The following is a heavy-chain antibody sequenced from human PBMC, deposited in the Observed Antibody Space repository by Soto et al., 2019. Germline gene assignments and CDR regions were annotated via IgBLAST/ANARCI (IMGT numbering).Heavy chain of an antibody. D-gene: IGHD3-22*01. J-gene: IGHJ4*02. CDR1: GFTFSNYW. CDR2: LKSEGSGT. Sequence: EVQLVESGGGLVQPGGSLRLSCAVSGFTFSNYWMHWVRQAPGKGLVWVSRLKSEGSGTMYADSVKGRLTISRDNAKNTLYLQMHSLRAEETAVYYCVRGDGDYYDGNGYLGRHWGQGTLVTVSS. CDR3: VRGDGDYYDGNGYLGRH. V-gene: IGHV3-74*03.